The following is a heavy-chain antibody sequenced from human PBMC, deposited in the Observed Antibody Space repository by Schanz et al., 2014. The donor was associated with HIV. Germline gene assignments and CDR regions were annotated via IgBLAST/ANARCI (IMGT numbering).Heavy chain of an antibody. D-gene: IGHD3-3*01. CDR3: ARASTRADISVFGPIDY. Sequence: QVQLVQSGAAVRKPGASVKVSCKASGYTFISYGISWVRQAPGQGLEWMGWISAYNGNTNYAQKFQGRLTITADKSTATAFMDLSSLRLDDTAVYYCARASTRADISVFGPIDYWGQGTLVAVSS. J-gene: IGHJ4*02. V-gene: IGHV1-18*01. CDR2: ISAYNGNT. CDR1: GYTFISYG.